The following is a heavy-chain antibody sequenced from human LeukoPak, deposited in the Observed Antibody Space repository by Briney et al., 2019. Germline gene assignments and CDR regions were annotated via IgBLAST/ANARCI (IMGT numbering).Heavy chain of an antibody. V-gene: IGHV3-7*01. CDR3: ARDILVTDYLKWFDP. CDR2: IKEDGSEQ. Sequence: GGSLRLSCAASGFTVSSNYMSWVRQSPGKGLEWVAKIKEDGSEQYYVDSVKGRFSISRDNGKNSVYLQMNSLRAEDTAVYYCARDILVTDYLKWFDPWGQGTLVTVSS. CDR1: GFTVSSNY. D-gene: IGHD1-14*01. J-gene: IGHJ5*02.